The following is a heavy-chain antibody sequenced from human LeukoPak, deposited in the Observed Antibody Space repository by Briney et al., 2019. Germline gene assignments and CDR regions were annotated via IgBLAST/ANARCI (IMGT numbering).Heavy chain of an antibody. CDR2: IRSKANSYAT. CDR1: GFTFSGSA. J-gene: IGHJ6*02. D-gene: IGHD7-27*01. CDR3: TRHRTGARGMDRTYYYYGMDV. Sequence: GGSLRPSCAASGFTFSGSAMHWVRQASGKGLEWVGRIRSKANSYATAYAASVKGRFTISRDDSKNTAYLQMNSLKTEDTAVYYCTRHRTGARGMDRTYYYYGMDVWGQGTTVTVSS. V-gene: IGHV3-73*01.